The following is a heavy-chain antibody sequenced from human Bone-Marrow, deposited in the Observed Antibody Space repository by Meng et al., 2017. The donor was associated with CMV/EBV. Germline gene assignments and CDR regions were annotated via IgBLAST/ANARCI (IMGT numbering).Heavy chain of an antibody. V-gene: IGHV4-39*01. Sequence: GSLRLSCTVSGGSISSSSYYWGWIRQPPGKGLEWIGSIYYSGSTYYNPSLKSRVTISVDTSKNQFSLKLSSVTAADTAVYYCARQWADGDAYYYGMDVWGQGITVTVSS. D-gene: IGHD5-24*01. J-gene: IGHJ6*02. CDR3: ARQWADGDAYYYGMDV. CDR1: GGSISSSSYY. CDR2: IYYSGST.